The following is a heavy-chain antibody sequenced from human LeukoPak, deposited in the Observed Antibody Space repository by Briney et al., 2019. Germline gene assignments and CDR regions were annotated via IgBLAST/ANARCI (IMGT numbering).Heavy chain of an antibody. CDR1: GFIFSDYY. D-gene: IGHD3-9*01. CDR3: AKDLALVIID. Sequence: GGSLRLSCAASGFIFSDYYMSWIRQAPGKGLEWVSYISSSGSTMYYTDSVKGRFTISRDNAKDSLYLQMNSLRAEDTAVYYCAKDLALVIIDWGQGTLVTVSS. CDR2: ISSSGSTM. V-gene: IGHV3-11*04. J-gene: IGHJ4*02.